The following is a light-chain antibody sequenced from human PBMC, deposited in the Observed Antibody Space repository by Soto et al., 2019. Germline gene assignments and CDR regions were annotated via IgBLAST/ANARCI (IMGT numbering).Light chain of an antibody. Sequence: EIMLTQSPGTLSLSPGEGATLSCRASGTVGSTSLAWYQQRPGQAPRLLIYGISRRATGIPDRFSGRGSGTDFTLTISRLEPEDFGVYYCQQYGSSSWTFGQGSKVDIK. CDR2: GIS. V-gene: IGKV3-20*01. CDR3: QQYGSSSWT. CDR1: GTVGSTS. J-gene: IGKJ1*01.